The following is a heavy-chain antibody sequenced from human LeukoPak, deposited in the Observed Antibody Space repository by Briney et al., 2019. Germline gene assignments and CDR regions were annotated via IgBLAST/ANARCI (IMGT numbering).Heavy chain of an antibody. J-gene: IGHJ4*02. Sequence: ASVKVSCKASGYTFTGYYMHWVRQAPGQGLEWMGWINPNSGGTNYAQKFQGRVTMTRDTSISAAYMELSRLRSDDTAVYYCARGPQYCSGGSCYPFDYWGQGTLVTVSS. CDR1: GYTFTGYY. V-gene: IGHV1-2*02. D-gene: IGHD2-15*01. CDR3: ARGPQYCSGGSCYPFDY. CDR2: INPNSGGT.